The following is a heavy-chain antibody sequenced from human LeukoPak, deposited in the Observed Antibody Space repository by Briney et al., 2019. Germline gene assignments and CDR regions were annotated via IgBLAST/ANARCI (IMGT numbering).Heavy chain of an antibody. D-gene: IGHD2-15*01. V-gene: IGHV4-59*01. Sequence: SETLSLTCTVSGGSISSYYWSWIRQPPGKGLDGIGYFYYSGSTNYNPSLKSRVTMSVDTSKNQFSLKLSSVTAADTAVYYCARTLGYCSGGSCNGDAFDIWGQGTMVTVSS. CDR3: ARTLGYCSGGSCNGDAFDI. CDR1: GGSISSYY. J-gene: IGHJ3*02. CDR2: FYYSGST.